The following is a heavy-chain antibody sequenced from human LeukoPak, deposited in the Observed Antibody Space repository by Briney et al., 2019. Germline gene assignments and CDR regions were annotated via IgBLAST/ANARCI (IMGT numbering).Heavy chain of an antibody. Sequence: GGSLRLSCAASGFTFSNYGIHWVRQAPGKGLEWVAFIRYDGSDKHYADSVKGRFTISRDNSKNTLYLQMNSLRAEDTAVYYCAKSIPTIAVAVSTRQWGQGTLVTVSS. CDR2: IRYDGSDK. J-gene: IGHJ4*02. CDR1: GFTFSNYG. V-gene: IGHV3-30*02. CDR3: AKSIPTIAVAVSTRQ. D-gene: IGHD6-19*01.